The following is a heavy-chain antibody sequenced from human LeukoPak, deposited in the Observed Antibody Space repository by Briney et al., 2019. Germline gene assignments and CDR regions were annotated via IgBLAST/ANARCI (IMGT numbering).Heavy chain of an antibody. Sequence: SETLSLTCTVSGYSISSGYYWVWIRQPPGKGLEWIGSIYRSGSTNYNPSLKSRVTISVDTSKNQFSLKLSSVTAADTAVYYCAREFGSHSYGLGGFEPWGQGTLVTVSS. D-gene: IGHD5-18*01. J-gene: IGHJ5*02. CDR2: IYRSGST. CDR3: AREFGSHSYGLGGFEP. V-gene: IGHV4-38-2*02. CDR1: GYSISSGYY.